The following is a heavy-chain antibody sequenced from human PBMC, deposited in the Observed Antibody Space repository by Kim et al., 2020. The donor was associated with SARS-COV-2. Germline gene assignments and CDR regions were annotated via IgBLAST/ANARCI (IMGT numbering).Heavy chain of an antibody. D-gene: IGHD5-18*01. V-gene: IGHV3-30*07. CDR3: AREGGYSYGYEIDYFDY. J-gene: IGHJ4*02. Sequence: VQGRFTISRDNSKNTLYLQMNSLRAKDTAVYYCAREGGYSYGYEIDYFDYWGQGTLVTVSS.